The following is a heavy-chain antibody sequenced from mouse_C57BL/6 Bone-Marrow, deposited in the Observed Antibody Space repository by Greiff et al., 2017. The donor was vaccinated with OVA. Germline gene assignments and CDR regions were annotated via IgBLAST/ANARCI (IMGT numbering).Heavy chain of an antibody. CDR1: GFSFNTYA. CDR3: VRHGAAQATGYYAMDY. J-gene: IGHJ4*01. V-gene: IGHV10-1*01. D-gene: IGHD3-2*02. CDR2: IRSKSNNYAT. Sequence: EVQVVESGGGLVQPKGSLKLSCAASGFSFNTYAMNWVRQAPGKGLEWVARIRSKSNNYATYYADSVKDRFTISRDDSESMLYLQMNNLKTEDTAMYYCVRHGAAQATGYYAMDYWGQGTSVTVSS.